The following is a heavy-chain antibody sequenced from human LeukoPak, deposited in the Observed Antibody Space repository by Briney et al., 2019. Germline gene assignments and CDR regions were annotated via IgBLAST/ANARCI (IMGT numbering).Heavy chain of an antibody. V-gene: IGHV3-53*01. CDR2: IYSGGST. Sequence: RGSLRLSCAASGFTVSSNYMSWVRQAPGKGLEWVSVIYSGGSTFYADSVKGRFTISRDNSKNTLYLQMNSLWAEDTAVYYCAKGGDYGDYDATPFDYWGQGTLVTVSS. D-gene: IGHD4-17*01. CDR3: AKGGDYGDYDATPFDY. CDR1: GFTVSSNY. J-gene: IGHJ4*02.